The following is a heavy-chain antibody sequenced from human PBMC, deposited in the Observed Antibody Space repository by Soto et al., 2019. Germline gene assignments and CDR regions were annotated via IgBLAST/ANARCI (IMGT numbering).Heavy chain of an antibody. Sequence: LETLSLTCTVSGGSISSSICYWGWIRQPPGKGLEWIGSIYYSGTTYTNPSLRSQVAISLDTSKNHFSLTLSSVTAADTAVYYCARGPSGDKVHYWGQGALVTVSS. CDR2: IYYSGTT. D-gene: IGHD7-27*01. CDR1: GGSISSSICY. V-gene: IGHV4-39*02. J-gene: IGHJ4*02. CDR3: ARGPSGDKVHY.